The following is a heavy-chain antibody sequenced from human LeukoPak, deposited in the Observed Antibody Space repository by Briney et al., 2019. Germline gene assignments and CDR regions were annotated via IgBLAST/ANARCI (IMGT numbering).Heavy chain of an antibody. J-gene: IGHJ3*02. CDR2: ISGSGNTI. CDR1: GFIFSDYY. V-gene: IGHV3-11*01. Sequence: GGSLRLSCTASGFIFSDYYMSWIRQAPGKGLEWVSYISGSGNTIYYADSVKGRFTISRDNAENSLYLQMNSLRAEDTAIYFCARDSCSTTRCKKPHDAFDIWGQGTMVTVSS. D-gene: IGHD2-2*01. CDR3: ARDSCSTTRCKKPHDAFDI.